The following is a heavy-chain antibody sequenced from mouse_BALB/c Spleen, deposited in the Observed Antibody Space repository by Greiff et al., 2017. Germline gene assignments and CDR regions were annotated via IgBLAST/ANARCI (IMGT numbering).Heavy chain of an antibody. V-gene: IGHV1S81*02. CDR3: ARWEGYYGYAMDD. D-gene: IGHD1-1*01. CDR2: INPSNGRT. Sequence: VQLQQPGAELVKPGASVKLSCKASGYTFTSYWMHWVKQRPGQGLEWIGQINPSNGRTNYNEKFKSKATLTVDKSSSTAYMQLSSLTSEDSAVYYSARWEGYYGYAMDDWGQGTSVTVSS. CDR1: GYTFTSYW. J-gene: IGHJ4*01.